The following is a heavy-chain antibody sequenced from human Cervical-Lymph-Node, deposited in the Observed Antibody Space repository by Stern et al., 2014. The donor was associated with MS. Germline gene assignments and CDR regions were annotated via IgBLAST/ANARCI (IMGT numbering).Heavy chain of an antibody. CDR2: LNTKTGNP. D-gene: IGHD6-6*01. Sequence: VQLVESGSELKKPGASVKVSCKASGYNLTTFAINWVRQAPGQGLEWMGWLNTKTGNPTFAKGIRGRFVFSLDASINAAYLQIISLKAEDSAVYYCATWGAGSSPPLFYWGQGTLVTVAS. J-gene: IGHJ4*02. CDR1: GYNLTTFA. V-gene: IGHV7-4-1*02. CDR3: ATWGAGSSPPLFY.